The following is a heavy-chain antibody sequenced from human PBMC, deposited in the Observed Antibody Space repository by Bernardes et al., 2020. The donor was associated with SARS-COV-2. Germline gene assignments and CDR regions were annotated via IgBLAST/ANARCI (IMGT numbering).Heavy chain of an antibody. CDR1: GGSFSGYY. CDR2: INHSGST. D-gene: IGHD3-16*01. J-gene: IGHJ6*02. Sequence: SETLSLTCAVYGGSFSGYYWSWIRQPPGKGLEWIGEINHSGSTNYNPSLQSRVSISVDTSKNEFSLKLSSVTAADTAVYYCASSLGFGRALYYYGLDVWGQGTTVTVSS. V-gene: IGHV4-34*01. CDR3: ASSLGFGRALYYYGLDV.